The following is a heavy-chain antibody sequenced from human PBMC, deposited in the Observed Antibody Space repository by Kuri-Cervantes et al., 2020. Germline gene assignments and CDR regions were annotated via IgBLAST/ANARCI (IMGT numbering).Heavy chain of an antibody. J-gene: IGHJ6*02. V-gene: IGHV4-39*01. CDR3: ASGTSMTHLRKRGNYGMDV. CDR2: MHFSGNT. CDR1: GGSIRSGTVS. D-gene: IGHD2/OR15-2a*01. Sequence: GSLRLSCTVSGGSIRSGTVSWGWVRQSPGTGLEWIGTMHFSGNTYSNPSLKSRATVSVDTSKNQVFPKLSSVTAADTAVYYCASGTSMTHLRKRGNYGMDVWGQGTTVTVSS.